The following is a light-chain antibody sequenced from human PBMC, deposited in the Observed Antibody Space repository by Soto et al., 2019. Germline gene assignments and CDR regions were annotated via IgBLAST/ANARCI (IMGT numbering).Light chain of an antibody. CDR1: QSISSY. J-gene: IGKJ5*01. CDR2: AAS. Sequence: DIQMTQSPSSLSASVGDRVTITCRASQSISSYLNWYQQKPGKAPKLLIYAASSLQSVITSRSSGSRSGTDFTLTISSLQPEDGATYYYQQSYSTPSFTFGHTTRLEIK. V-gene: IGKV1-39*01. CDR3: QQSYSTPSFT.